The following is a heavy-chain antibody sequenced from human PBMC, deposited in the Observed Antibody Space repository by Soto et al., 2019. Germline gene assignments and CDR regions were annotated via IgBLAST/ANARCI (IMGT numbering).Heavy chain of an antibody. CDR2: IRSKAYGGTT. CDR3: TRPVRIAAAVPAIYYYMDV. CDR1: GFTIGDYA. V-gene: IGHV3-49*03. Sequence: PGGSLRLSCTASGFTIGDYAMSWFRQAPGKGLEWVGFIRSKAYGGTTEYAASVKGRFTISRDDSKGIAYLQMNSLKTEDTAVYYCTRPVRIAAAVPAIYYYMDVWGKGTTVTVSS. J-gene: IGHJ6*03. D-gene: IGHD6-13*01.